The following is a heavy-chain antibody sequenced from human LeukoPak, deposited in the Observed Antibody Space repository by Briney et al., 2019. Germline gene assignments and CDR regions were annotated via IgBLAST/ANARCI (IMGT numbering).Heavy chain of an antibody. D-gene: IGHD5-12*01. V-gene: IGHV5-51*01. J-gene: IGHJ4*02. Sequence: GESLKISCKGSGYIFTNYWIGWVRQMPGKGLEWMGIIYPRDSATRYSPSFQGQVTVSADKSITTAYLQWSSLEASDTAIYYCARRQYSGYDFDFWGQGTLVTVSS. CDR3: ARRQYSGYDFDF. CDR1: GYIFTNYW. CDR2: IYPRDSAT.